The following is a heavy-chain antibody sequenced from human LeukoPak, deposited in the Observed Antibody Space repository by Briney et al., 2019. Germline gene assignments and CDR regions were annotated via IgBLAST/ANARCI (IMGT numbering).Heavy chain of an antibody. CDR1: GGSISSYY. V-gene: IGHV4-59*08. Sequence: SETLSLTCTVSGGSISSYYWSWIRQPPGKGLEWIGYIYYSGSTYYNPSLKSRVTISVDTSKNQFSLKLSSVTAADTAVYYCATHGYYYDSSGYYYFQHWGQGTLVTVSS. D-gene: IGHD3-22*01. J-gene: IGHJ1*01. CDR3: ATHGYYYDSSGYYYFQH. CDR2: IYYSGST.